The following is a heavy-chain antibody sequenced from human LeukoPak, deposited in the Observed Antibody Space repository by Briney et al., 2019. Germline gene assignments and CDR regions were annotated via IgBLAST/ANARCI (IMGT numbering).Heavy chain of an antibody. CDR3: ARGLRFLEFMDV. CDR1: GYTFTSYD. Sequence: ASVKVSCKASGYTFTSYDINWVRQATGQGLEWMGWMNPNSGNTGYAQKFQGRVTMTRNTSISTSYMELSSLRSEDTAVYYSARGLRFLEFMDVWGKGTTVTVSS. CDR2: MNPNSGNT. V-gene: IGHV1-8*01. J-gene: IGHJ6*03. D-gene: IGHD3-3*01.